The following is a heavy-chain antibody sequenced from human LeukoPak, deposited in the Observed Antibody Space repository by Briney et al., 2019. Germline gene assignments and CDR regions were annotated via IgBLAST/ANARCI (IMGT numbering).Heavy chain of an antibody. V-gene: IGHV3-21*01. CDR3: ARDPNDPLYCSSTSWALAL. CDR2: ISSSSSYI. D-gene: IGHD2-2*01. Sequence: PGGSLRLSCAASGFTFSSYSMNWVRQAPGKGLEWVSSISSSSSYIYYADSVKGRFTISRDNAKNSLYLQMNSLRAEDTAVYYCARDPNDPLYCSSTSWALALWGRGTLVTVSS. CDR1: GFTFSSYS. J-gene: IGHJ2*01.